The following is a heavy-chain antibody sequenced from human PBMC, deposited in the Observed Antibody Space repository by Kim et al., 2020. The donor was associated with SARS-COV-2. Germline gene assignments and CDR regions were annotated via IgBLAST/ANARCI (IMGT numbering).Heavy chain of an antibody. J-gene: IGHJ4*02. CDR1: GFTFSSYS. D-gene: IGHD3-10*01. Sequence: GGSLRLSCAASGFTFSSYSMNWVRQAPGKGLEWVSYISSSSSTIYYADSVKGRFTISRDNAKNSLYLQMNSLRDEDTAVYHCARGFAPPGGRPHPGAFDYWGQGTLVTVSS. V-gene: IGHV3-48*02. CDR3: ARGFAPPGGRPHPGAFDY. CDR2: ISSSSSTI.